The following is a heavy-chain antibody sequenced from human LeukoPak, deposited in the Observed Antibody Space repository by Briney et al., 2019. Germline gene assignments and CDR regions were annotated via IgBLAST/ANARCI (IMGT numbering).Heavy chain of an antibody. CDR1: GGSFSGYY. Sequence: SETLSLTCAVYGGSFSGYYWSWIRQPPGKGLEWIGEINHSGSTNYNPSLKSRVTISVDTSKNQFSLKLSSVTAADTALYYCARGWGSGSYYCYYGMDVWGQGTTVTVSS. D-gene: IGHD3-10*01. J-gene: IGHJ6*02. V-gene: IGHV4-34*01. CDR2: INHSGST. CDR3: ARGWGSGSYYCYYGMDV.